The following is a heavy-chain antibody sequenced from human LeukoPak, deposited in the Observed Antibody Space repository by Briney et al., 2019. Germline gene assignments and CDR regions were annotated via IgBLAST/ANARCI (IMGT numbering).Heavy chain of an antibody. D-gene: IGHD3-16*02. V-gene: IGHV4-38-2*01. CDR1: GYSISSGYY. CDR3: ARGSYLYDYVWGSYRKDWFDP. Sequence: SETLSLTCAVSGYSISSGYYWGWIPQPPRKGLEWIGEINHSASTNYNPSLKGRVTISVDTSKNQFSLKLSSVTAADTAVYYCARGSYLYDYVWGSYRKDWFDPWGQGTLVTVSS. J-gene: IGHJ5*02. CDR2: INHSAST.